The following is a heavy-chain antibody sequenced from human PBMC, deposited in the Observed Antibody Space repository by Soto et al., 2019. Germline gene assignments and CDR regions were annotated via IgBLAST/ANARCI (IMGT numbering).Heavy chain of an antibody. CDR2: IYYSGST. D-gene: IGHD6-6*01. CDR3: EAGGSSSSLDY. V-gene: IGHV4-59*01. J-gene: IGHJ4*02. CDR1: GGSISSYY. Sequence: SETLSLTCTVSGGSISSYYWSWIRQPPGKGLEWIGYIYYSGSTNYNPSLKSRVTISVDTSKNQFSLKLSSVTAADTAVYYCEAGGSSSSLDYWGQGTLVTVSS.